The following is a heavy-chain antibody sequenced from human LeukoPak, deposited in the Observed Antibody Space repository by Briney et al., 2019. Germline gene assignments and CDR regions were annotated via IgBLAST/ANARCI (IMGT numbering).Heavy chain of an antibody. J-gene: IGHJ4*02. D-gene: IGHD6-19*01. CDR3: ARDGTGSNSGWYIH. Sequence: RSLRLSCAASGFTFSSYGMHWVRQAPGKGLEWVAVISYDGSNTYYADSVKGRFTISRDNSKNTLYLQMNSLRAEDTAVYYCARDGTGSNSGWYIHWGQGALVTVSS. CDR2: ISYDGSNT. CDR1: GFTFSSYG. V-gene: IGHV3-30*03.